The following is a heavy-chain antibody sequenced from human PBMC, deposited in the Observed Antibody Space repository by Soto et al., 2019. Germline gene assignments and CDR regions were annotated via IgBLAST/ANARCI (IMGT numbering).Heavy chain of an antibody. CDR2: INPSGGST. CDR3: ASSRVEEIRITVTTCDY. CDR1: GYTFTSYY. J-gene: IGHJ4*02. D-gene: IGHD1-7*01. V-gene: IGHV1-46*01. Sequence: QVQLVQSGAEVKKPGASVKVYCKASGYTFTSYYMHWVRQATGQGLEWMGIINPSGGSTSYAQKFQGRVTMTRDTSTSTVYMELSSLRSQDTAVYYCASSRVEEIRITVTTCDYWGQGTLVTVSS.